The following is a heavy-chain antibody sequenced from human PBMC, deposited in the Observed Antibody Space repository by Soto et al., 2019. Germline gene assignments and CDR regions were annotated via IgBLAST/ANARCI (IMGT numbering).Heavy chain of an antibody. CDR1: GYTFTSYD. Sequence: ASVKVCCKASGYTFTSYDINWVRQATGQGLEWMGWMNPNSGITGYAQKFQGRVTMTRNTSISTAYMELSSLRSEDTAVYYCARGQRLHYDFWSGYYTGIHYYGMDVWGQGTTVTVSS. V-gene: IGHV1-8*01. D-gene: IGHD3-3*01. CDR2: MNPNSGIT. J-gene: IGHJ6*02. CDR3: ARGQRLHYDFWSGYYTGIHYYGMDV.